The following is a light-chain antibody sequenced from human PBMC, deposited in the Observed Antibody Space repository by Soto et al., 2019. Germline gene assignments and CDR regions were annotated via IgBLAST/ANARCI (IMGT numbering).Light chain of an antibody. CDR2: GAS. CDR3: QQYDNWPYT. J-gene: IGKJ3*01. V-gene: IGKV3-15*01. Sequence: EIVMTQSPATLYVSPGERASLSCTASQSVSSNLAWYQQKPGQAPRLLIYGASTRATGIPASFSGSRSGTEFDRTVSSLHSEDFAVYYCQQYDNWPYTFGSGSQVDIK. CDR1: QSVSSN.